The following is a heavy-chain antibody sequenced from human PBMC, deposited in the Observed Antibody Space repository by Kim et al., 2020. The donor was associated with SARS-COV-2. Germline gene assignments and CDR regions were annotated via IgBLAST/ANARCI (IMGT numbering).Heavy chain of an antibody. CDR2: ISAYNGNT. J-gene: IGHJ4*02. CDR1: GYTFTSYG. Sequence: ASVKVSCKASGYTFTSYGISWVRQAPGQGLEWMGWISAYNGNTNYAQKLQGRVTMATDTSTSTAYMELRSLRSDDTAVYYCARGGIRGSYTQLGPYYFDYWGQGTLVTVSS. D-gene: IGHD1-26*01. CDR3: ARGGIRGSYTQLGPYYFDY. V-gene: IGHV1-18*01.